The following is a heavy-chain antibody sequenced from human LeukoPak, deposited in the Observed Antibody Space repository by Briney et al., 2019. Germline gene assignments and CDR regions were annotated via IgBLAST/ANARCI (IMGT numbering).Heavy chain of an antibody. J-gene: IGHJ4*02. CDR1: GYTFTGYY. D-gene: IGHD3-22*01. CDR3: AYDSSGYYYHLNFDY. V-gene: IGHV1-2*02. CDR2: INSNSGGT. Sequence: ASVKVSCKASGYTFTGYYMHWVRQAPGQGLEWMGWINSNSGGTNYAQKFQGRVTMTRDTSISTAYMELSRLRSDDTAVYYCAYDSSGYYYHLNFDYWGQGTLVTVSS.